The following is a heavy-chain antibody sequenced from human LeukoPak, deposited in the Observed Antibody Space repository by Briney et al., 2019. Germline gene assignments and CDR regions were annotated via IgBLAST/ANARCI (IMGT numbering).Heavy chain of an antibody. CDR1: GDSVSSNSVA. J-gene: IGHJ4*02. Sequence: SQTLSLTCGISGDSVSSNSVAWTWIRQSPSRGLEWLGRTYYRSKWYDDYAVSVKSRITINADTSKNQFSLQLNSVTPEDTAVYYCARAVAGRLDYWGQGTLVTVSS. D-gene: IGHD6-19*01. CDR3: ARAVAGRLDY. CDR2: TYYRSKWYD. V-gene: IGHV6-1*01.